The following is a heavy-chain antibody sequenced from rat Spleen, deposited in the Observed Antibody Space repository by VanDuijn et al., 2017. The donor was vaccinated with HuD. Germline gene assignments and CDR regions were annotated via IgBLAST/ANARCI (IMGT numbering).Heavy chain of an antibody. Sequence: EVQLVKSGGGLIQPGRSLKISCAASGFTFSGYAMAWVRQAPKKGLEWVATILYDDTNTYYRDSVKGRFTISRTNAESTLYLHMDSLTSEDTATYYCARHPQLGAFWYFDFWGPGTMVTVSS. D-gene: IGHD5-1*01. J-gene: IGHJ1*01. CDR1: GFTFSGYA. CDR3: ARHPQLGAFWYFDF. V-gene: IGHV5-17*01. CDR2: ILYDDTNT.